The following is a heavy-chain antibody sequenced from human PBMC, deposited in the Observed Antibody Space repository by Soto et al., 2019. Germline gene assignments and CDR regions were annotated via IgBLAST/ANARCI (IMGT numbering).Heavy chain of an antibody. CDR2: ISRNSGSI. CDR3: AKDSSSSLLYFDS. V-gene: IGHV3-9*01. CDR1: GFIFDDYA. Sequence: EVQLVESGGNLVQPGRSLRLSCAASGFIFDDYAMHWVRQPPGKGLEWVSGISRNSGSIGYADSVKGRFTVSRDNAKKSLYLQMNSLRPEDTALYYCAKDSSSSLLYFDSWGQGTRVSVSS. J-gene: IGHJ4*02. D-gene: IGHD2-2*01.